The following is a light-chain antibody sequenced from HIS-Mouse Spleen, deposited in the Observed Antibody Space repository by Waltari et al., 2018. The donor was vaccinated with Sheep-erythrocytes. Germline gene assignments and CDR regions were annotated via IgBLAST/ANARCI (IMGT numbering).Light chain of an antibody. Sequence: QSALTQPASVSGSPGQSITISCTGTSSDVGSYNLVSWYQQHPGKAPKLTIYEGSKLTSGVSNRFSGSKSGNTASLTSSGLQAEDAADYYCCSYAGSSTYVVFGGGTKLTVL. V-gene: IGLV2-23*01. CDR2: EGS. CDR3: CSYAGSSTYVV. CDR1: SSDVGSYNL. J-gene: IGLJ2*01.